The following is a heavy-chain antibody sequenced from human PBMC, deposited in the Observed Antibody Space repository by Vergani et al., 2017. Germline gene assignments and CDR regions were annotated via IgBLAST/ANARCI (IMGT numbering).Heavy chain of an antibody. J-gene: IGHJ4*02. CDR1: GYTFTGYY. Sequence: QVQLVQSGAEVKKPGASVKVSCKASGYTFTGYYMHWMRQAPGQGLEWMGWINPNSGGTNYAQKFQGRVTMTRDTSISTAYMELSRLRSDDTAVYYCARGAYCGGDCYSPIDYWGQGTLVTVSS. CDR2: INPNSGGT. D-gene: IGHD2-21*01. CDR3: ARGAYCGGDCYSPIDY. V-gene: IGHV1-2*02.